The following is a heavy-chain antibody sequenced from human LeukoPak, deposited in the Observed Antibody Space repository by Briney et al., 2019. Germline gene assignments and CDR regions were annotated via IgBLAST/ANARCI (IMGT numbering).Heavy chain of an antibody. CDR3: ARQTGVWFGELGWFDS. D-gene: IGHD3-10*01. V-gene: IGHV5-51*01. CDR2: INPADSDS. CDR1: GYSFANYW. J-gene: IGHJ5*01. Sequence: GESLKISCKDSGYSFANYWIGWVRQLPGKGLECMGIINPADSDSRYSPSFQGQVTISADKSISTAYLQWSSLKAADTAMYYCARQTGVWFGELGWFDSWGQGTLVTVSP.